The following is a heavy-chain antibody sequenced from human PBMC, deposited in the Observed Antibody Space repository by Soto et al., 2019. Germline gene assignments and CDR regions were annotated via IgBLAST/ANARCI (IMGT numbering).Heavy chain of an antibody. CDR1: GVSLNTADTW. CDR3: VRSRQTESGNDYGLDG. D-gene: IGHD2-15*01. Sequence: QVQLQESGSGLVKPSQSLSLTCTVSGVSLNTADTWWGWIRQSPGKVLEFIGYYHSGGSTYYDASFRSRVIISADTSNSQVSLKSSSVTGADTAVYFCVRSRQTESGNDYGLDGWGQGTTVTVSS. V-gene: IGHV4-30-4*01. J-gene: IGHJ6*02. CDR2: YHSGGST.